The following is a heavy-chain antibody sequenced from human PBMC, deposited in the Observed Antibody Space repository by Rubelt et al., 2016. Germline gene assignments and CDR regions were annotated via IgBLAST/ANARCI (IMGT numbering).Heavy chain of an antibody. Sequence: QVQLQESGPGLVKPSQTLSLTCTVSGGSISSGGYYWSWIRQHPGKGLEWIGYIYYSGSTYYNPSLKGRVTISVDTSKNQFSLKLSSVTAADTAVDYCARVVITMIVVVDAFDIWGQGTMVTVSS. CDR2: IYYSGST. CDR1: GGSISSGGYY. J-gene: IGHJ3*02. D-gene: IGHD3-22*01. CDR3: ARVVITMIVVVDAFDI. V-gene: IGHV4-31*03.